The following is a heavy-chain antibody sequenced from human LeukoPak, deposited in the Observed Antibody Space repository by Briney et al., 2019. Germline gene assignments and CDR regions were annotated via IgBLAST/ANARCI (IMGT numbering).Heavy chain of an antibody. CDR1: GFTFSSYS. D-gene: IGHD3-3*01. V-gene: IGHV3-21*04. J-gene: IGHJ6*03. Sequence: KSGGSLRLSCAASGFTFSSYSMNWVRQAPGKGLEWVSSISSSSSYIYYADSVKGRFTISRDNSKNTLYLQMNSLRAEDTAVYYCAKGADYDFWSGYYAGYYYYMDVWGKGTTVTVSS. CDR3: AKGADYDFWSGYYAGYYYYMDV. CDR2: ISSSSSYI.